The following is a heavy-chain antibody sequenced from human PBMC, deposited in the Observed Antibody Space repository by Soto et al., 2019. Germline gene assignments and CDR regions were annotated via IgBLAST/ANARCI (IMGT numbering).Heavy chain of an antibody. D-gene: IGHD3-3*01. CDR2: IYYSGST. Sequence: LSLTCTVSGGSISSSSYYWGWIRQPPGKGLEWIGSIYYSGSTYYNPSLKSRVTISVDTSKNQFSLKLSSVTAADTAVYYCARHLSLTLFGVGPNWFDPWGQGTLVTVSS. CDR3: ARHLSLTLFGVGPNWFDP. J-gene: IGHJ5*02. CDR1: GGSISSSSYY. V-gene: IGHV4-39*01.